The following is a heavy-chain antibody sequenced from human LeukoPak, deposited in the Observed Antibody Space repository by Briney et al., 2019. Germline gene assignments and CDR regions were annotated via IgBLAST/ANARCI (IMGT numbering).Heavy chain of an antibody. V-gene: IGHV3-23*01. D-gene: IGHD1-26*01. J-gene: IGHJ4*02. CDR3: AKGGSGSYRGYFDY. CDR2: ISGSGDNT. CDR1: GFTFRSYA. Sequence: GGSLRLSCAASGFTFRSYAMSWVRQAPGKGLEWVSGISGSGDNTYYADSVKRRFTISRDNSKNTLYLQMNSLRAEDTAVYYCAKGGSGSYRGYFDYWGQGTLVTVSS.